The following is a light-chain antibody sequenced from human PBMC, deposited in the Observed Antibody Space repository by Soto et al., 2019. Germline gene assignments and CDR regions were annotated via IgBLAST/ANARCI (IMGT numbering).Light chain of an antibody. CDR2: KDT. V-gene: IGLV3-25*02. CDR3: LSADSSRLYV. J-gene: IGLJ1*01. CDR1: ELPKEY. Sequence: SYELTQPPSVSVSPGQTARITCSGDELPKEYAYWYQQKPGQAPLLVIYKDTERPSRIPERFSASSSGTTVTLTISGVQAEDEGDYYCLSADSSRLYVFGTGTKVTVL.